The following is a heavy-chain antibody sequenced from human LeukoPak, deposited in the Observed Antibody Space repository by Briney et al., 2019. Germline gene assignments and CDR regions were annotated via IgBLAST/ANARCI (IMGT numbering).Heavy chain of an antibody. Sequence: PSGTLSLTCAVSGGSISISKWWSWVRQPPGKGLEWIGEIYHSGSANYNPSLKSRVTISVDKSKNQFSLKLNSATAADTAVYYCASKSYSGSYTFDYWGQGTLVTVSS. J-gene: IGHJ4*02. D-gene: IGHD1-26*01. CDR3: ASKSYSGSYTFDY. V-gene: IGHV4-4*02. CDR2: IYHSGSA. CDR1: GGSISISKW.